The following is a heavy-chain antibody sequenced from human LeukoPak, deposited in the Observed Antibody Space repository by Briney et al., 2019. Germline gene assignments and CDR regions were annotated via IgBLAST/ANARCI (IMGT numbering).Heavy chain of an antibody. CDR3: ATAGGITSGWFDP. CDR2: MNPNSGNT. D-gene: IGHD3-10*01. Sequence: ASVKVSCKASGYTFTSCDINWVRQATGQGLEWMGWMNPNSGNTGYAQKFQGRVTMTEDTSTDTAYMELSSLRSEDTAVYYCATAGGITSGWFDPWGQGTLITVSS. CDR1: GYTFTSCD. J-gene: IGHJ5*02. V-gene: IGHV1-8*01.